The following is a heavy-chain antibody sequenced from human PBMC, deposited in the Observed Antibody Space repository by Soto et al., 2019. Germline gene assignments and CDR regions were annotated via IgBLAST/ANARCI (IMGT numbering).Heavy chain of an antibody. CDR2: IYWDNDK. Sequence: QITLKESGPTLVEPTQTLTLTCTFSGFSLTTRQVGVGWIRQPPGQALEWLAVIYWDNDKRYSPSLERRLTITKATSKNQVVLTMTNMDPMDTSTYYCAHLMITYGGVIADDAFDVWGQGTMVTVSS. CDR3: AHLMITYGGVIADDAFDV. CDR1: GFSLTTRQVG. J-gene: IGHJ3*01. V-gene: IGHV2-5*02. D-gene: IGHD3-16*02.